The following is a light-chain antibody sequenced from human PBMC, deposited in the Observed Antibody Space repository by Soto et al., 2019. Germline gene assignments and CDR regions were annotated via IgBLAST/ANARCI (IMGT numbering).Light chain of an antibody. CDR1: QSISSW. J-gene: IGKJ1*01. CDR3: QQYNNYWK. V-gene: IGKV1-5*03. CDR2: KAS. Sequence: DIQMTQSPSTLSASVGDRVTITCRASQSISSWLAWYQQKPGKAPKLLIYKASSLESGVPSRFSGSGSGTEFTLTITSLQPDDFATSYYQQYNNYWKFGQGTKVEIK.